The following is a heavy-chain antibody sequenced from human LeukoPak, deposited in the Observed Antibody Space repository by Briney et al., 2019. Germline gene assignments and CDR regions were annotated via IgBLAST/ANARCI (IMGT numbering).Heavy chain of an antibody. V-gene: IGHV4-59*01. CDR3: ARSYDTNFDY. CDR2: IYYSGST. D-gene: IGHD3-3*01. CDR1: GGSISSYN. Sequence: SETLSLTCSVSGGSISSYNWNWIRQPPGKGLEWIGYIYYSGSTSYNPSLKSRVTISVDRSKNQFSLKLSSVAAADTAVYYCARSYDTNFDYWGQGTLVTVSS. J-gene: IGHJ4*02.